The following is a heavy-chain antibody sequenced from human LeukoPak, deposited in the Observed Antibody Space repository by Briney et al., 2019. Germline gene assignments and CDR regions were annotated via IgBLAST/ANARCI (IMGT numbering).Heavy chain of an antibody. Sequence: GEPLKISCKGSGYSFTSYWIGWVRQMPGKGLEWMGIIYPGDSDTRYSPSFQGQVTISVDKSISTAYLQWSSLKASDTAMYYCARAHGSGSYYNQLPAYYMDVWGKGTTVTVSS. CDR2: IYPGDSDT. CDR3: ARAHGSGSYYNQLPAYYMDV. D-gene: IGHD3-10*01. CDR1: GYSFTSYW. J-gene: IGHJ6*03. V-gene: IGHV5-51*01.